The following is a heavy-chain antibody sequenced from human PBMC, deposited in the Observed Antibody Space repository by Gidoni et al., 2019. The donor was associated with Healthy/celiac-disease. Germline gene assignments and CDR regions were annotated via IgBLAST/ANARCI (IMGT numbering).Heavy chain of an antibody. CDR3: ARVQVCSSTSCYNFDY. CDR2: IKQDGSEK. CDR1: GFTFSSYC. V-gene: IGHV3-7*01. Sequence: EVQLVESGGGLVQPGGSLRLSCAASGFTFSSYCMSWVRQAPGKGLEWVANIKQDGSEKYYVDSVKGRFTISRDNAKNSLYLQMNSLRAEDTAVYYCARVQVCSSTSCYNFDYWGQGTLVTVSS. J-gene: IGHJ4*02. D-gene: IGHD2-2*02.